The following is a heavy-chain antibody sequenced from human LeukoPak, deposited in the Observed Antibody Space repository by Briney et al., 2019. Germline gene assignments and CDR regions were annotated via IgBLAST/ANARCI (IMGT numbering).Heavy chain of an antibody. CDR3: AKDGHPAYYYSSGSYYRDAFDI. CDR2: ISGSGGST. Sequence: GGSLRLSCAASGFTLSSYAMSWVRQPPGKGLKWLPAISGSGGSTYYADSVKGRFIISRDNSKSTLYLQMDSLRAEDTAVYYCAKDGHPAYYYSSGSYYRDAFDIWGQGTMVTVSS. D-gene: IGHD3-10*01. J-gene: IGHJ3*02. V-gene: IGHV3-23*01. CDR1: GFTLSSYA.